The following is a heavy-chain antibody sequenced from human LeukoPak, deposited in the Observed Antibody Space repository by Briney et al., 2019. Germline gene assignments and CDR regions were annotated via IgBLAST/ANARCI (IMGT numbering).Heavy chain of an antibody. Sequence: GGSLRLSCAASGFTVNTKFVSWVRQAPGKGLEWVSVIYTGGDTYYSDSVKGRFTISRDNSKNTVFLQMNSLRVEDTAMYYCARVASCDGGTCYYLDYWGQGTLVSVSS. V-gene: IGHV3-53*01. CDR1: GFTVNTKF. CDR2: IYTGGDT. CDR3: ARVASCDGGTCYYLDY. D-gene: IGHD2-15*01. J-gene: IGHJ4*02.